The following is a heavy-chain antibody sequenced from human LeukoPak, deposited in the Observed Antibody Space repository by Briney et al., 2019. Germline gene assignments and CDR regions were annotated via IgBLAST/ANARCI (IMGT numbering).Heavy chain of an antibody. D-gene: IGHD3-9*01. CDR1: GYTFTSYG. V-gene: IGHV1-18*04. CDR2: ISAYSGNT. CDR3: ARDRTPYYDILTGPHWFDP. J-gene: IGHJ5*02. Sequence: ASVKVSCKASGYTFTSYGISWVRQAPGQGLEWMGWISAYSGNTNYAQKLQGRVTMTTDTSTSTAYMELRSLRSDDTAVYYCARDRTPYYDILTGPHWFDPWGQGTLVTVSS.